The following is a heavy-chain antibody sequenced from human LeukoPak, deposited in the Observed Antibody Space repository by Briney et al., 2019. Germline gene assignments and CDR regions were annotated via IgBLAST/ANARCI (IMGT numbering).Heavy chain of an antibody. CDR2: IGGSGGST. Sequence: PGGSLRLSCAASGFTFSSYAMTWVRQAPGKGLEWVSTIGGSGGSTYYADSVKGRFTISRDNSKNTLYLQMNSLRAEDTAVYYCARVRSIYFDYWGQGTLVTVSS. CDR3: ARVRSIYFDY. CDR1: GFTFSSYA. V-gene: IGHV3-23*01. J-gene: IGHJ4*02.